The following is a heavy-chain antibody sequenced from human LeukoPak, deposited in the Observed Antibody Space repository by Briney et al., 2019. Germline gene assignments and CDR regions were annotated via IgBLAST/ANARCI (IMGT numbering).Heavy chain of an antibody. J-gene: IGHJ4*02. CDR3: AREVEAAGAFDY. Sequence: SETLSLTCSVSGDSISGSNYYWAWIRQPPGKGLEWIGEINHSGSTNYNPSLKSRVTISVDTSKNQFSLKLSSVTAADTAVYYCAREVEAAGAFDYWGQGTLVTVSS. CDR2: INHSGST. D-gene: IGHD6-13*01. V-gene: IGHV4-39*07. CDR1: GDSISGSNYY.